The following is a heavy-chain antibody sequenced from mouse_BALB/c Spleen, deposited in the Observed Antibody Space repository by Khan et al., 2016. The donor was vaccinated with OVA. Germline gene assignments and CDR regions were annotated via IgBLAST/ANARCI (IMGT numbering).Heavy chain of an antibody. CDR1: GFTFSGCW. J-gene: IGHJ1*01. D-gene: IGHD2-1*01. CDR2: INSDGSAI. CDR3: MRYGNYWYFDA. V-gene: IGHV11-2*02. Sequence: EVQLLETGGGLVQPGGSRGLSCEGSGFTFSGCWMSWVRQTPGKTLEWIGDINSDGSAINYAPSIKDRFTIFRDNDKSTLYLQMSNVRSEDTATYFCMRYGNYWYFDAW.